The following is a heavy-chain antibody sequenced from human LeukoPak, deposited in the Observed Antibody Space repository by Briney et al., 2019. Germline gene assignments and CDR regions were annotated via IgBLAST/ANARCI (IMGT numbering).Heavy chain of an antibody. CDR3: ARGIAAAGLYYFDY. CDR2: IYSGGSP. Sequence: GGSLRLSCAASGFTVSINYMSWVRQAPGKGLEWVSVIYSGGSPYYADSVKGRFTISRHNSKNTLYLQMNSLRAEDTAVYYCARGIAAAGLYYFDYWGQGTLVTVSS. D-gene: IGHD6-13*01. V-gene: IGHV3-53*04. J-gene: IGHJ4*02. CDR1: GFTVSINY.